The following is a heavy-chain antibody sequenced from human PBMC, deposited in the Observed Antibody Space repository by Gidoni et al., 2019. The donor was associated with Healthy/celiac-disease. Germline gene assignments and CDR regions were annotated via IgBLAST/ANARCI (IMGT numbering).Heavy chain of an antibody. CDR3: ARSNPGPDYDFWSGYRGGPFDY. CDR1: GFTFSSYA. D-gene: IGHD3-3*01. Sequence: AAGGFTFSSYAMHWVRQAPGKGLEWVAVISYEGSNKYYADSVKGRFTISRDNSKNTLYLQMNSLRAEDTAVYYWARSNPGPDYDFWSGYRGGPFDYWGQGTLVTVSS. J-gene: IGHJ4*02. CDR2: ISYEGSNK. V-gene: IGHV3-30-3*01.